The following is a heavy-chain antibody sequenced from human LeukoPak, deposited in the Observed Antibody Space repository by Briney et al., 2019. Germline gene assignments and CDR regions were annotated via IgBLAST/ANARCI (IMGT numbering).Heavy chain of an antibody. V-gene: IGHV4-59*01. D-gene: IGHD3-10*01. Sequence: SETLSLTCTVSGGSISSYYWQCMRHPPARGLLWIGYKYYSGSTTYNPPPKRRVTILVDASKNQFSLKLRSVTAADAAVYYCARTYDASGSSDWGQGTLVTVSS. CDR3: ARTYDASGSSD. CDR1: GGSISSYY. J-gene: IGHJ4*02. CDR2: KYYSGST.